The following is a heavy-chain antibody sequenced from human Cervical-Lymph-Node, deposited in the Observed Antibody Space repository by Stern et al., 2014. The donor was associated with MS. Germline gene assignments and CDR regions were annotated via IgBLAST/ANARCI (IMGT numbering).Heavy chain of an antibody. CDR3: ARDLYNHGYAY. Sequence: QVQLVQSGAEVKPPLASVKVSCEASGYTFTRYYIHWVRQAPGQGLEWMGWINPNSGGTNYAQNFQGRVTMTRDTSIGTAYMELSRLRSDDTAVYYCARDLYNHGYAYWGQGTLVTVSS. J-gene: IGHJ4*02. CDR2: INPNSGGT. CDR1: GYTFTRYY. D-gene: IGHD5-18*01. V-gene: IGHV1-2*02.